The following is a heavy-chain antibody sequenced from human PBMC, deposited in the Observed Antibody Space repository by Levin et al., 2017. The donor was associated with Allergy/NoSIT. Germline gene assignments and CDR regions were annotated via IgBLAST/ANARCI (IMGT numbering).Heavy chain of an antibody. Sequence: SQTLSLTCSISGVSGRSSTFYWGWVRQPPGKGLDFLGSIYYRGETTYYKASLRSRLTISLDTSRNQLSLKLTPLTAADTAVYYCARVTGWDHRVESWGQGTLVTVSS. V-gene: IGHV4-39*01. D-gene: IGHD6-19*01. CDR2: IYYRGETT. CDR1: GVSGRSSTFY. J-gene: IGHJ4*02. CDR3: ARVTGWDHRVES.